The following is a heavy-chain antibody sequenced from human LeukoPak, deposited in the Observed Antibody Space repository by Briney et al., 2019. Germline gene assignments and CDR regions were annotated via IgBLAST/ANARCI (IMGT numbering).Heavy chain of an antibody. J-gene: IGHJ4*02. D-gene: IGHD1-26*01. Sequence: GGSLRLSCVPSGFSVGTNYMTWVRQAPGKGLVWASRIDSNGRTINYADSVKGRFTISRDNANSMLYLQMNSLRAEDSAVYYCAKDFVGPDDYWGQGTLVTVSS. V-gene: IGHV3-74*01. CDR1: GFSVGTNY. CDR3: AKDFVGPDDY. CDR2: IDSNGRTI.